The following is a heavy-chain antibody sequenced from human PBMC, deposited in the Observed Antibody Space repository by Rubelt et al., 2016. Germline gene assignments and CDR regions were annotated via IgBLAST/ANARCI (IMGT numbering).Heavy chain of an antibody. CDR1: GFIFRNYA. D-gene: IGHD1/OR15-1a*01. CDR2: ISYAGSKE. V-gene: IGHV3-30*18. CDR3: AKGTNMISWFDP. J-gene: IGHJ5*02. Sequence: QVQLVESGGGVVQPGRSMRLSCAASGFIFRNYAMSWVRRAPGKGPEWVTLISYAGSKEYSIDSVKGRFTISRDNSNKTLYLEMTDRGPEDTAVYYCAKGTNMISWFDPLGQGTLVTVSS.